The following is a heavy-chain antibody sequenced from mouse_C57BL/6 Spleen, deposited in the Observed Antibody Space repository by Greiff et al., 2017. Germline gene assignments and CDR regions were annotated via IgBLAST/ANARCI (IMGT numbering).Heavy chain of an antibody. D-gene: IGHD1-1*02. V-gene: IGHV2-9-1*01. CDR3: ARNGGGAEDFDY. CDR2: IWTGGGT. CDR1: GFPLPSFA. J-gene: IGHJ2*01. Sequence: QVQLKESGPGLGAPSQGLSIPSPAPGFPLPSFALSGVRQPPGKGLEGLGVIWTGGGTNYNSALKSRLSISKDNSKSQVFLKMNSLQTDDTARYYCARNGGGAEDFDYWGQGTTLTVSS.